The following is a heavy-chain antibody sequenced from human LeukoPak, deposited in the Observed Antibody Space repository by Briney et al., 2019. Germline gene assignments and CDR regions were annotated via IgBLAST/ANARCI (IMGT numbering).Heavy chain of an antibody. CDR2: ISYDGSNK. CDR1: GFTFSSYG. Sequence: GRSLRLSCAASGFTFSSYGMHWVRQAPGKGLEWVAVISYDGSNKYYADSVKGRFTISRDNSKNTLYLQMNSLRAEDTAVYYCAKDHYDYVWGSYRFGPWGQGTLVTVSS. D-gene: IGHD3-16*02. J-gene: IGHJ5*02. V-gene: IGHV3-30*18. CDR3: AKDHYDYVWGSYRFGP.